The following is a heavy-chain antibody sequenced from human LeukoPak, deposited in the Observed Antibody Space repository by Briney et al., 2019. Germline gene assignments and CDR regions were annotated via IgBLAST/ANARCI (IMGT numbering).Heavy chain of an antibody. CDR1: GYTFTNYG. D-gene: IGHD5-18*01. Sequence: ASVKVSCKASGYTFTNYGINWVRQAPGQGLEWMGWINPNSGGTNYAQKFQGRVTTTRDTSISTAYMELSRLRSDGTAVYYCARDRSPAPGRSYGRGHFDYWGQGTLVTVSS. CDR2: INPNSGGT. CDR3: ARDRSPAPGRSYGRGHFDY. V-gene: IGHV1-2*02. J-gene: IGHJ4*02.